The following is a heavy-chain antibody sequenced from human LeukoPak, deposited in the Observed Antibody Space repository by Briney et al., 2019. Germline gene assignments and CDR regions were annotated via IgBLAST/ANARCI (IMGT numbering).Heavy chain of an antibody. Sequence: GGSLRLSCAASGFTFSSYGMHWVRQAPGKGLEWVAVIWYDGSNKYYADSVKGRFTISRDNSKNTLYLQMNSQRAEDTAVYYCARDLYSSSWYIYYYYGMDVWGQGTTVTVSS. J-gene: IGHJ6*02. CDR1: GFTFSSYG. D-gene: IGHD6-13*01. V-gene: IGHV3-33*01. CDR2: IWYDGSNK. CDR3: ARDLYSSSWYIYYYYGMDV.